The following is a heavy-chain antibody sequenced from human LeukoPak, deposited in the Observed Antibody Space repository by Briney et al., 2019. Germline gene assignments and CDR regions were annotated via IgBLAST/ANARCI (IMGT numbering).Heavy chain of an antibody. Sequence: SETLSLTCTVSGGSISSYCWGWIRQPPGKGLEWIGSICYSGSTFYNPSLKSRVTLSVDTSKNQFSLKLSSVTAADTAVYYCARQGGSSWYGGYYFDYWGQGTLVTVSS. CDR1: GGSISSYC. CDR2: ICYSGST. V-gene: IGHV4-39*01. CDR3: ARQGGSSWYGGYYFDY. D-gene: IGHD6-13*01. J-gene: IGHJ4*02.